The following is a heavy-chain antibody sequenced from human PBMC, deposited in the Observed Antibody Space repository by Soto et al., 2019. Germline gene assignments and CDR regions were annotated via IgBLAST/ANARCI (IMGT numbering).Heavy chain of an antibody. CDR3: ARGTSWQLPFDY. D-gene: IGHD6-13*01. Sequence: QVQLQESGPGLVKPSETLSLTCTVSSDSISSYYWSRIRQPPGKRLEWIGYISYSGSTDYNPSLKRRVTISGDTSKNQFSLKVSSVTAADTAVYYCARGTSWQLPFDYWGQGTLVTVSS. J-gene: IGHJ4*02. CDR2: ISYSGST. V-gene: IGHV4-59*01. CDR1: SDSISSYY.